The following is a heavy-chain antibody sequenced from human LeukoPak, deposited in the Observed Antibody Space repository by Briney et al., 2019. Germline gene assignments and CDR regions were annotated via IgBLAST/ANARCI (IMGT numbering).Heavy chain of an antibody. V-gene: IGHV3-30*02. J-gene: IGHJ4*02. Sequence: GGSLRLSCAASGFTFSRYAMHWVRQAPGKGLEWVAFIRYDGDGSTTSYTGSVKGRFTISRDNSNNTLFLQMNSLRAEDTAVYYCASPVAYRELLIFDYWGQGTLVTVSS. CDR2: IRYDGDGSTT. CDR1: GFTFSRYA. D-gene: IGHD1-26*01. CDR3: ASPVAYRELLIFDY.